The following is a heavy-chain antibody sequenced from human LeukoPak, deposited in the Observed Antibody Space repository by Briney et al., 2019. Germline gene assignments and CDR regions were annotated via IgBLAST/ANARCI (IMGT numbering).Heavy chain of an antibody. Sequence: GGSLRLSCAASGFTFSSYAMSWVRQAPGKGLEWVSDISGSGASTYYADSVKGRFTISRDNSKNTLYLQMNSLRAEDTAVYYCASIVATRGHFDYWGQGTLVTVSS. CDR3: ASIVATRGHFDY. CDR1: GFTFSSYA. CDR2: ISGSGAST. J-gene: IGHJ4*02. V-gene: IGHV3-23*01. D-gene: IGHD5-12*01.